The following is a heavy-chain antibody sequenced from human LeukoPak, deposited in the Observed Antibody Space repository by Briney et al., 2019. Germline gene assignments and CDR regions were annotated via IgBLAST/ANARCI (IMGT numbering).Heavy chain of an antibody. CDR3: AKAGDSNYLNWFDP. J-gene: IGHJ5*02. CDR1: GFTFSSYA. D-gene: IGHD4-11*01. V-gene: IGHV3-23*01. CDR2: ISGSGGST. Sequence: GGSLRLSCAASGFTFSSYAMSWVRQAPGKGLEWVSAISGSGGSTYYADSVKGRFTISRDNSKNTLYLQMNSLRAEDTVVYYCAKAGDSNYLNWFDPWGQGTLVTVSS.